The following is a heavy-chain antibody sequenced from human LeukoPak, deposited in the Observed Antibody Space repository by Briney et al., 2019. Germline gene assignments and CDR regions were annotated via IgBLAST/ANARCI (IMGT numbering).Heavy chain of an antibody. CDR1: GFTFSSYA. CDR2: ISGSGGST. Sequence: GGSLRLSCAASGFTFSSYAMSWVRQAPGKGLEWVSAISGSGGSTYYADSMKGRFTISRDNAKNSLYLQMNGLRAEDTAAYYCARGATDTTRWFDPWGQGTLVTVSS. D-gene: IGHD1-7*01. CDR3: ARGATDTTRWFDP. J-gene: IGHJ5*02. V-gene: IGHV3-23*01.